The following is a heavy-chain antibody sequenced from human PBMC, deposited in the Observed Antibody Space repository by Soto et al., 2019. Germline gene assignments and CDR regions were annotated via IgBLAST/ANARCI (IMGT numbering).Heavy chain of an antibody. D-gene: IGHD3-3*02. V-gene: IGHV3-7*01. CDR3: ARDGILRDHFWSGYPPYYYYGMDV. CDR1: GFTFSSYW. J-gene: IGHJ6*02. CDR2: IKQDGSEK. Sequence: GWSLRLSCAASGFTFSSYWMSWVRQAPGKGLEWVANIKQDGSEKYYVDSVKGRFTISRDNAKNSLYLQMNSLRDEDTAVYYCARDGILRDHFWSGYPPYYYYGMDVWGQGTTVTLSS.